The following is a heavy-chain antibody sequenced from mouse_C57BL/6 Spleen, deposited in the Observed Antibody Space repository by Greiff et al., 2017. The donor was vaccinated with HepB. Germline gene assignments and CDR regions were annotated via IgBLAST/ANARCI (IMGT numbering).Heavy chain of an antibody. Sequence: EVKLMESGEGLVKPGGSLKLSCAASGFTFSSYAMSWVRQTPEKRLEWVAYISSGGDYIYYADTVKGRFTISRDNARNTLYLQMSSLKSEDTAMYYCTRERDYGSSYEDYAMDYWGQGTSVTVSS. V-gene: IGHV5-9-1*02. CDR1: GFTFSSYA. J-gene: IGHJ4*01. CDR2: ISSGGDYI. CDR3: TRERDYGSSYEDYAMDY. D-gene: IGHD1-1*01.